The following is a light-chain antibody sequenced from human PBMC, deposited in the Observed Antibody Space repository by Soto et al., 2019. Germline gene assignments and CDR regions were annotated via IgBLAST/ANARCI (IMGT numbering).Light chain of an antibody. CDR3: CSYAGSYAGV. V-gene: IGLV2-11*01. CDR2: DVS. Sequence: QSVLTQPRSVSGSPGQSVTISCTGTSSDVGVYNYVSWYQQHPGKAPKLMISDVSKRPSGVPDRFSGSKSGNTASLTISGLQAEDEADYYCCSYAGSYAGVFGTGTKVTVL. CDR1: SSDVGVYNY. J-gene: IGLJ1*01.